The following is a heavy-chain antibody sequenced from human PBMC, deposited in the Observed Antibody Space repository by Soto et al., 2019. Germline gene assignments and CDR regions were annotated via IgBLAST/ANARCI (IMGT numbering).Heavy chain of an antibody. CDR3: ARIDGDYYYYYGMDV. D-gene: IGHD3-3*01. CDR2: IFSNDEK. V-gene: IGHV2-26*01. J-gene: IGHJ6*02. Sequence: SGPTLVNPTETLTLTCTVSGFSLSNARMGVSWIRQPPGKALEWLAHIFSNDEKSYSTSLKSRLTISKDTSKSQVVLTMTNMDPVDTATYYCARIDGDYYYYYGMDVWGQGTTVTVSS. CDR1: GFSLSNARMG.